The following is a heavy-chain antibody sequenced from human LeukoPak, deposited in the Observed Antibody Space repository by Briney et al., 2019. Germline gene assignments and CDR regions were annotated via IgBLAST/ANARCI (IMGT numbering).Heavy chain of an antibody. J-gene: IGHJ5*02. CDR1: GGSINSGDYY. V-gene: IGHV4-30-4*01. CDR3: ARLKDYRLLGP. CDR2: IYYTGST. Sequence: PSETLSLTCTVSGGSINSGDYYWNWIRQPPGKGLEWIGYIYYTGSTYYNPSLKSRVTISLDTSKNQFSLKLNSVTAADTAVYYCARLKDYRLLGPWGQGTLVTVSS. D-gene: IGHD4-11*01.